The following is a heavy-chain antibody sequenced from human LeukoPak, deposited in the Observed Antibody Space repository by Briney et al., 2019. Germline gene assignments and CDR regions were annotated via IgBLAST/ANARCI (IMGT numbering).Heavy chain of an antibody. V-gene: IGHV3-53*01. Sequence: GGSLRLSCAASGFTFNSYAMHWVRQAPGKGLEWVSVIYSGGSTYYADSVKGRFTISRDNSKNTLYLQMNSLRAEDTAVYYCARDNRITSDAFDIWGQGTMVTVSS. CDR1: GFTFNSYA. CDR3: ARDNRITSDAFDI. J-gene: IGHJ3*02. CDR2: IYSGGST. D-gene: IGHD2/OR15-2a*01.